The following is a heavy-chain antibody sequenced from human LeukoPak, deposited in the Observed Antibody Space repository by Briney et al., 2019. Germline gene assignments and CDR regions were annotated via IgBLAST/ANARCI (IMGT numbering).Heavy chain of an antibody. J-gene: IGHJ4*02. CDR1: GGSISSYY. CDR3: ARAKQWLDDSGFDY. Sequence: SETLSLTCTVSGGSISSYYWSWIRQPPGKGLEWIGYIYYSGSIIYNPSLKSRVTISVDTSKNQFSLKLSSVTAADTAVYYCARAKQWLDDSGFDYWGQGTLVTVSS. CDR2: IYYSGSI. D-gene: IGHD6-19*01. V-gene: IGHV4-59*01.